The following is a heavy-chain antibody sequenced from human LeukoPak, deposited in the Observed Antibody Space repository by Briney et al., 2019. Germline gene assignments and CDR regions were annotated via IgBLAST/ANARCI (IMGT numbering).Heavy chain of an antibody. CDR2: ISGSGGTT. D-gene: IGHD5-18*01. Sequence: GGSLTLSCAASGFTFSSYAMSWVRQPPGKGLEWVSAISGSGGTTYYADSVKGRFTISRDNSKNTLYLQMNSLRAEDTAVYYCAKGGHDSYGTYFDYWGRGTLVTVSS. CDR3: AKGGHDSYGTYFDY. V-gene: IGHV3-23*01. J-gene: IGHJ4*02. CDR1: GFTFSSYA.